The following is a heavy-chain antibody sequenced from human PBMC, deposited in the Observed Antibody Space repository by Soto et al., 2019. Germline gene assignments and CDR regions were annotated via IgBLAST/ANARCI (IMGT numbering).Heavy chain of an antibody. J-gene: IGHJ4*02. CDR3: ATERGSTYGYFDH. Sequence: KPSETLSLTXTVSGGSVTSDEDYWTWIRQSPGKGLEWIGYISNSGSTGYNPSLKTRLSMSVDRSKNQFTLRLTSVTAADTAVYFCATERGSTYGYFDHWGQGTQVTVS. CDR1: GGSVTSDEDY. D-gene: IGHD5-18*01. V-gene: IGHV4-30-4*01. CDR2: ISNSGST.